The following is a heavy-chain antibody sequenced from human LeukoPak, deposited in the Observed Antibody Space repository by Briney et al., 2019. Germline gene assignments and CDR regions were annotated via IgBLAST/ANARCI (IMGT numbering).Heavy chain of an antibody. CDR1: GGTFSSYA. D-gene: IGHD3-9*01. J-gene: IGHJ4*02. CDR3: ARVTGTYSDY. Sequence: ASVKVSCKASGGTFSSYAISWVRQAPGQGLEWMGWINPGNGNRKYSQKFQDRVTITRDTSASTVYMELSSLRSEDTAVYYCARVTGTYSDYWGQGTLVTVSS. V-gene: IGHV1-3*01. CDR2: INPGNGNR.